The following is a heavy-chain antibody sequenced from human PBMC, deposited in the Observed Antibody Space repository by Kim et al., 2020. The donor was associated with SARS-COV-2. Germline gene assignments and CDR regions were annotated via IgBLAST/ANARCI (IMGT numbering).Heavy chain of an antibody. D-gene: IGHD6-13*01. J-gene: IGHJ5*02. Sequence: QKFQGRVTITRDTSANTAYMGLSSLRSEDTAVYYCARGGDSSSWYGWFDPWGQGTLVTVSS. CDR3: ARGGDSSSWYGWFDP. V-gene: IGHV1-3*01.